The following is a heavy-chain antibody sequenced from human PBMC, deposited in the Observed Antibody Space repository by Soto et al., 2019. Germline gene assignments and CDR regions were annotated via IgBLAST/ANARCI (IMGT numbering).Heavy chain of an antibody. J-gene: IGHJ4*02. CDR2: IYYSGST. V-gene: IGHV4-59*08. CDR3: ASHLSTTIAPLPFYY. D-gene: IGHD1-1*01. Sequence: SEALSQPRTGSGGATSRYSRILSPPPPGKGLEWIAYIYYSGSTAYNPSLKSRVTISVDTSKNQFSLKLSSVTAADTAVYYCASHLSTTIAPLPFYYCGQRTLVTVSA. CDR1: GGATSRYS.